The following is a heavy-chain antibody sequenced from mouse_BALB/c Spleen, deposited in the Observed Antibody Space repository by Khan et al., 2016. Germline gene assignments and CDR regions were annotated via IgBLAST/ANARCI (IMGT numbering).Heavy chain of an antibody. V-gene: IGHV1-80*01. D-gene: IGHD2-14*01. CDR2: IYPGAGDT. Sequence: QVQLQQSGAELVRPGSSVKISCKASGFAFSSYWMNWVKQRPGQGLEWIGQIYPGAGDTNYNGKFKGKATLTADKSSSTTYMTLSSLTSEDSAVYFCARGTPFANWGQGTLVTVSA. CDR3: ARGTPFAN. J-gene: IGHJ3*01. CDR1: GFAFSSYW.